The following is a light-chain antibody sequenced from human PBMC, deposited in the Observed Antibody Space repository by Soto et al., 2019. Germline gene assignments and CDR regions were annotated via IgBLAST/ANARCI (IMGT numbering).Light chain of an antibody. J-gene: IGLJ1*01. V-gene: IGLV2-8*01. CDR1: SSDVGGYNY. CDR2: EVT. Sequence: QSALTQPPSASGSPGQSVTISCSGGSSDVGGYNYVSWYQQHPGKAPKLMISEVTKRPSGVPDRFSGSKSGNTASLTVSGLQAEDEADYYCSSYAGSNNFVFGTGTKVTVL. CDR3: SSYAGSNNFV.